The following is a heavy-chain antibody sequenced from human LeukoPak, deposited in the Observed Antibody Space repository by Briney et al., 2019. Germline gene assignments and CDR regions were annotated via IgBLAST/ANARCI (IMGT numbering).Heavy chain of an antibody. Sequence: PSETLSLTCTVSGGSISSGSYYWSWIRQPAGKGLEWIGRIYTSGSTNYNPSLQSRVTISVDTSKNQFSLKLSSVTAADTAVYYCVGCVVVPAADRASLAHNYYYYYMDVWGKGTTVTVSS. V-gene: IGHV4-61*02. J-gene: IGHJ6*03. D-gene: IGHD2-2*01. CDR2: IYTSGST. CDR3: VGCVVVPAADRASLAHNYYYYYMDV. CDR1: GGSISSGSYY.